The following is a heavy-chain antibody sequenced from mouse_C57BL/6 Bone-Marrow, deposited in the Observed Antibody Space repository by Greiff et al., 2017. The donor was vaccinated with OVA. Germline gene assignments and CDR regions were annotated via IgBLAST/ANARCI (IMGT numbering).Heavy chain of an antibody. D-gene: IGHD1-1*01. J-gene: IGHJ1*03. CDR1: GYTFTSYW. CDR2: IDPSDSST. V-gene: IGHV1-69*01. Sequence: QVQLQQPGAELVMPGASVKLSCKASGYTFTSYWMHWVKQRPGPGLEWIGEIDPSDSSTNYHQKFKGKSTLTVDKSSSTAYMQLSSLTSEDSAVYYCARGGTTVVATRYFDVWGTGTTVTVSS. CDR3: ARGGTTVVATRYFDV.